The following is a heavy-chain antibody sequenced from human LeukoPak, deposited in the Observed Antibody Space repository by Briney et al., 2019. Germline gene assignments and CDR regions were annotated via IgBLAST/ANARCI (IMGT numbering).Heavy chain of an antibody. J-gene: IGHJ6*03. V-gene: IGHV3-23*01. D-gene: IGHD4/OR15-4a*01. CDR3: TSDYGLYYYYMAL. CDR1: DYAFYSYA. CDR2: ISGSGEGT. Sequence: GRSLRLSCAGSDYAFYSYAMTWVRQAPGKGLEWVSAISGSGEGTYYSDSVKGRFTISRDNSKDMLYLQMNDLRAEDTAVYYCTSDYGLYYYYMALWGKGTTVTVS.